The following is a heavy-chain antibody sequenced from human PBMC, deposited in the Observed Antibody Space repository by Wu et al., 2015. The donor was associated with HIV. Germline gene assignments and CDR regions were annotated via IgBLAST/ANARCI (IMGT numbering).Heavy chain of an antibody. CDR2: IIPIFGTA. V-gene: IGHV1-69*13. J-gene: IGHJ5*02. Sequence: QVQLVQSGAEVKKPGSSVKVSCKASGGTFSSYAISWVRQAPGQGLEWMGRIIPIFGTANYAQKFQGRVTITADESTSTAYMELSSLRSEDTAVYYCARDEQWEFGEGWFDPWGPGEPWSPSPQ. CDR3: ARDEQWEFGEGWFDP. D-gene: IGHD1-26*01. CDR1: GGTFSSYA.